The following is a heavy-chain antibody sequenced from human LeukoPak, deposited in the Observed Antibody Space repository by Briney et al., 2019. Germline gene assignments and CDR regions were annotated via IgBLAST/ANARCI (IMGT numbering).Heavy chain of an antibody. Sequence: GGSLRISCAASGFTFSSYAMSWVRQAPGKGLEWVSAIGGSGGSTYYADSVKGRFTISRDNSKNTLYLQMNSLRAEDTAVYYCAKEEISSSIPLITAFDIWGQGTMVTVSS. D-gene: IGHD6-13*01. CDR2: IGGSGGST. CDR3: AKEEISSSIPLITAFDI. V-gene: IGHV3-23*01. J-gene: IGHJ3*02. CDR1: GFTFSSYA.